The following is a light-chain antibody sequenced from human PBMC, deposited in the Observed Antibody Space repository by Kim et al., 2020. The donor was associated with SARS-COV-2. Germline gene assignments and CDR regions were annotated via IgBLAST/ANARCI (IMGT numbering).Light chain of an antibody. V-gene: IGKV1-39*01. CDR3: QQAYTHPLT. J-gene: IGKJ4*01. Sequence: ASVGDSVTITCRASRSISTNLNWHQHKPGKAPKVLIYATSSLQGGVPSRFSGSGSGTDFTLTINNLQPEDFATYYCQQAYTHPLTFGGGTKVDIK. CDR2: ATS. CDR1: RSISTN.